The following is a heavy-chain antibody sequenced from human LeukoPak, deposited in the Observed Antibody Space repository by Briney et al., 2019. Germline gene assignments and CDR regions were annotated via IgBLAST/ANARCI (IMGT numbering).Heavy chain of an antibody. CDR3: ARGNARSLAATDFDY. D-gene: IGHD2-8*01. Sequence: ASVKVSCKASGYIFTNHYMHWVRQAPGQGLEWMGWMNPNSGNTGYAQKFQGRVTMTRNTSISTAYMELSSLRSEDTAVYYCARGNARSLAATDFDYWGQGTLVTVSS. CDR1: GYIFTNHY. J-gene: IGHJ4*02. CDR2: MNPNSGNT. V-gene: IGHV1-8*02.